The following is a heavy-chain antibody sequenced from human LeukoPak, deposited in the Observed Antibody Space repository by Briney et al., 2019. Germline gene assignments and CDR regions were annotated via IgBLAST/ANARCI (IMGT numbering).Heavy chain of an antibody. CDR2: IYHSGST. Sequence: PSETLSLTCAIYGESFSGYYWNWIRQPPGKGLEWIGSIYHSGSTYYNPSLKSRVTISVDTSKNQFSLKLSSVTAADTAVYYCARPEVGYYDFWSGPLNEDYYYYMDVWGKGTTVTVSS. V-gene: IGHV4-34*01. J-gene: IGHJ6*03. D-gene: IGHD3-3*01. CDR3: ARPEVGYYDFWSGPLNEDYYYYMDV. CDR1: GESFSGYY.